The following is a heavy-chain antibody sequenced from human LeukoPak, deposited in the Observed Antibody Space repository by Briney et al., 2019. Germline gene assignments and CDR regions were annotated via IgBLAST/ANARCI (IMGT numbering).Heavy chain of an antibody. Sequence: SGGSLRLSCAASGFTFSSYGMHWVRQAPGKGLEWGAVIWYDGSNKYYADSVKGRFTISRDNSKNTLYLQMNSLRAEDTAVYYCAREELVEGSGSQGYFDYWGQGTLVTVSS. CDR3: AREELVEGSGSQGYFDY. V-gene: IGHV3-33*08. CDR1: GFTFSSYG. CDR2: IWYDGSNK. D-gene: IGHD3-10*01. J-gene: IGHJ4*02.